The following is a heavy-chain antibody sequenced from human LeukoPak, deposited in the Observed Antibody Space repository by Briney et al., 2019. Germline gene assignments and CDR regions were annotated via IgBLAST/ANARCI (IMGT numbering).Heavy chain of an antibody. CDR3: TKGDITMIPD. CDR2: IYSGGTT. Sequence: GGSLRLSCAASGFTVSNNYTSWVRQAPGKGLEWVSIIYSGGTTYYADSVKGRFTISRDNSKNTLFLQMNSLRAEDTAVYYCTKGDITMIPDWGQGTLVTVSS. D-gene: IGHD3-22*01. CDR1: GFTVSNNY. J-gene: IGHJ4*02. V-gene: IGHV3-53*01.